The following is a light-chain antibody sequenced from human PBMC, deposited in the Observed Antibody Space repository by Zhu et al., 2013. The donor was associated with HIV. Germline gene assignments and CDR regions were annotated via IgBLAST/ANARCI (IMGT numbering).Light chain of an antibody. CDR2: DTY. CDR1: QSVGTN. CDR3: QQFGGSPPYT. V-gene: IGKV3-20*01. Sequence: EIVMTQSPASMSVSAGERATFSCRASQSVGTNVAWYQQKPGQAPRLLVYDTYYRATDTPDRFGGSGSGTDFTLTISSLEPEDFAVYYCQQFGGSPPYTFGQGTKLEIK. J-gene: IGKJ2*01.